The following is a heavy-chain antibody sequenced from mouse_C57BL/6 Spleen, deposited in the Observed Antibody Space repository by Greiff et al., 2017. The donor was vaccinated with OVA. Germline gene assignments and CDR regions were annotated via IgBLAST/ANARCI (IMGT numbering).Heavy chain of an antibody. CDR3: ARGVAGTGNYFDY. V-gene: IGHV1-69*01. CDR2: IDPSDSYT. CDR1: GYTFTSYW. D-gene: IGHD4-1*01. J-gene: IGHJ2*01. Sequence: QVQLQQPGAELVMPGASVKLSCKASGYTFTSYWMHWVKQRPGQGLEWIGEIDPSDSYTNYNQKFKGKSTLTVDKSSSTAYMQLSSLTSEDSAVYYCARGVAGTGNYFDYWGQGTTLTVSS.